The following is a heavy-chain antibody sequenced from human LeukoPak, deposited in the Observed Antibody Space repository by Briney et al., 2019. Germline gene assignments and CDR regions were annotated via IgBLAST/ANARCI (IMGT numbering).Heavy chain of an antibody. V-gene: IGHV3-30-3*01. Sequence: GGSLRLSCAASGFTFRRYAMHWVRQAPGKGLEWVAVISYDGSNKYYADSVKGRSTISRDNSKNTLSLQMNSLRADDTAVYYCASDRAYCGGGSCYSGLDYWGQGTLVTVSS. CDR1: GFTFRRYA. J-gene: IGHJ4*02. CDR3: ASDRAYCGGGSCYSGLDY. CDR2: ISYDGSNK. D-gene: IGHD2-15*01.